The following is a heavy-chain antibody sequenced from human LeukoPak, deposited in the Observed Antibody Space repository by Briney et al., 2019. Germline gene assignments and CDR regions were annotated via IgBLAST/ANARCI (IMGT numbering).Heavy chain of an antibody. V-gene: IGHV1-2*02. J-gene: IGHJ4*02. CDR1: GYTFTGYY. CDR3: ARIKSSNKDPTSGSYFLY. Sequence: GASVKVSCKASGYTFTGYYMHWVRQAPGQGLEWMGWTNPNSGGTNYAQKFQGRVTMTRDTSISTAYMELSRLRSDDTAVYYCARIKSSNKDPTSGSYFLYWGQGTLVTVSS. CDR2: TNPNSGGT. D-gene: IGHD1-26*01.